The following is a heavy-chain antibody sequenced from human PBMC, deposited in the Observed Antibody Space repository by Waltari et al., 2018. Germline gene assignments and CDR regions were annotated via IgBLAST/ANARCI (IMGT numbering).Heavy chain of an antibody. CDR3: ARDATGTRVDY. D-gene: IGHD1-7*01. J-gene: IGHJ4*02. V-gene: IGHV1-69*04. CDR2: TFPMLGLT. Sequence: QMVQSGAEVKKPGSSVKVSCKASGGTFSSYAISWVRQAPRQGLEWMGRTFPMLGLTNYAQKFQGRVTITADISTSTAYMELSSLRFEDTAIYYCARDATGTRVDYWGQGTLVTVSS. CDR1: GGTFSSYA.